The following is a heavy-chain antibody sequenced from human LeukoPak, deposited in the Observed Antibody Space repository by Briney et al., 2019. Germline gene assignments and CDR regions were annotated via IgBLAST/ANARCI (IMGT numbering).Heavy chain of an antibody. Sequence: GGSLRLSCVASGFTFSSQSMNWVRQAPGKGLEWVSSINYIYYADSVKGRFTISRDNAKNSLYLQMDSLRAEDTAVYYCARGVVGRRINHMDVWGKGTTVTVSS. CDR1: GFTFSSQS. J-gene: IGHJ6*03. CDR3: ARGVVGRRINHMDV. CDR2: INYI. V-gene: IGHV3-21*01. D-gene: IGHD2-2*01.